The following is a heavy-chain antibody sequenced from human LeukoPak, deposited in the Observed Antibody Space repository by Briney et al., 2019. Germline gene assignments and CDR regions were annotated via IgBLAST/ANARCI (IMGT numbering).Heavy chain of an antibody. CDR1: GSIFTNYW. V-gene: IGHV5-51*01. CDR3: ARGADGYKPTFDY. Sequence: GESLKISCKGSGSIFTNYWIGWGRQLPGKGLEWMGIIYPGDSNTRNSPSFQGQVTISADKSISTSYLLWASLKASDTAMYYCARGADGYKPTFDYWGQGTLVTVSS. J-gene: IGHJ4*02. CDR2: IYPGDSNT. D-gene: IGHD5-24*01.